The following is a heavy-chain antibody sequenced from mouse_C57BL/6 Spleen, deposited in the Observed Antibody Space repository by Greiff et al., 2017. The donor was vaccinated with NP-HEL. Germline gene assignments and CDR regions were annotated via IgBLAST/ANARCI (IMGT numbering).Heavy chain of an antibody. Sequence: VQLQQPGAELVKPGASVKLSCKASGYTFTSYWMHWVKQRPGQGLEWIGMIHPTSGSTNYNEKFKSKATLTVDKSSSTAYMQLSSLTSEDSAVYYCARNPLTGLFAYWGQGTLVTVSA. CDR1: GYTFTSYW. CDR3: ARNPLTGLFAY. CDR2: IHPTSGST. D-gene: IGHD4-1*01. J-gene: IGHJ3*01. V-gene: IGHV1-64*01.